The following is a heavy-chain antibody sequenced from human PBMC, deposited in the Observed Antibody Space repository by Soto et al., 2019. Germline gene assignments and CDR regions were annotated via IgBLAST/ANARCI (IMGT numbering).Heavy chain of an antibody. J-gene: IGHJ4*02. CDR2: IAAGNGNT. V-gene: IGHV1-3*01. Sequence: QVQLVQSGAEVKKPGASVRVSCKTSGYSFTDYAIHWVRQAPGQALEWLGWIAAGNGNTRFSKKIQDRVTITRDTSATTAYMELTSLRPEDTAFYYCAKGSRMWTPDYWGQGTLVTVSS. CDR1: GYSFTDYA. D-gene: IGHD2-21*01. CDR3: AKGSRMWTPDY.